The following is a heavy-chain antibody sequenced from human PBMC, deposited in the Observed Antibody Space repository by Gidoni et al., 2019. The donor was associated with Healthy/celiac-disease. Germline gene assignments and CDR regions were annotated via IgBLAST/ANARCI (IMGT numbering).Heavy chain of an antibody. J-gene: IGHJ4*01. CDR3: AKAPSPSGWRLDY. V-gene: IGHV3-43*01. D-gene: IGHD6-19*01. CDR1: GFTFDDYT. Sequence: EVQLVESGGVGVRPGGALRLSWAASGFTFDDYTMHWVRQAPGKGLEWVSLISWDGGSTYYAYSVKGRFTISRDNSKNSLYLQMNSLRTEDTALYYCAKAPSPSGWRLDYWGHGTLVTVSS. CDR2: ISWDGGST.